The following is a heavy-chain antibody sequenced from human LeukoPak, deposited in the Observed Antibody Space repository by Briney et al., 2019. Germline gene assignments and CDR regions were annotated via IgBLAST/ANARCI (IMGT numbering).Heavy chain of an antibody. CDR2: INAGNGNT. D-gene: IGHD6-19*01. CDR1: GYTFTGYA. Sequence: ASVKVSCKASGYTFTGYAMHWVRQAPGQRLEWMGWINAGNGNTKYSQKFQGRVTITRDTSASTAYMELSSLRSEDTAVYYCARAGQWLVDDAFDIWGQGTMVTVSS. J-gene: IGHJ3*02. V-gene: IGHV1-3*01. CDR3: ARAGQWLVDDAFDI.